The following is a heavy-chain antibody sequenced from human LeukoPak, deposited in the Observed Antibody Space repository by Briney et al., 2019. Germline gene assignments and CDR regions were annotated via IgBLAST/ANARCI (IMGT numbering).Heavy chain of an antibody. CDR1: GFTFSTFW. J-gene: IGHJ4*02. CDR3: ARGTSSYDY. V-gene: IGHV3-74*01. CDR2: ISGDGTNT. Sequence: QPGGSLRLSCAASGFTFSTFWMHWVRQAPGKWLMWVSRISGDGTNTDYAASVKGRFTISRDNAKNTLYLLMSSLRAEDTAVYYCARGTSSYDYWGQGTLVTVSS.